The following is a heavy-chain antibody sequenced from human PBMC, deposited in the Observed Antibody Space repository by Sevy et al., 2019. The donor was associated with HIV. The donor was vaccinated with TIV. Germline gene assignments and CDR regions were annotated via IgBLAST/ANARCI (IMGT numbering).Heavy chain of an antibody. J-gene: IGHJ4*02. CDR1: TFTFSSYS. D-gene: IGHD2-15*01. Sequence: GGSLRLSCAASTFTFSSYSMHWVRQAPGKGLEWVSYISSSSGTRYYADSVKGRFTISRDNAKNSPFLQMNSLRDEYTAVYYCVSRGYCGGGSCYSGPNDYWGQGTLVTVSS. V-gene: IGHV3-48*02. CDR3: VSRGYCGGGSCYSGPNDY. CDR2: ISSSSGTR.